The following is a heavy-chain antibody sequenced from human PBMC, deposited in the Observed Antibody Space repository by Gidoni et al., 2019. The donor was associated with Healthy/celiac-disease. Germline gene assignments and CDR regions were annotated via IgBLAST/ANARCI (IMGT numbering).Heavy chain of an antibody. D-gene: IGHD1-26*01. CDR2: ISYDGSNK. CDR1: GFTFSSYG. Sequence: QLQLVESGGGVVHPGRSLRLSCASSGFTFSSYGMHCVRQAPGKGLEWGAVISYDGSNKYYADSVKGRFTIYRDNSKNTLYLQMNSLRAEDTAVYYCAKEVEWEAYYYYYYGMDVWGQGTTVTVSS. V-gene: IGHV3-30*18. J-gene: IGHJ6*02. CDR3: AKEVEWEAYYYYYYGMDV.